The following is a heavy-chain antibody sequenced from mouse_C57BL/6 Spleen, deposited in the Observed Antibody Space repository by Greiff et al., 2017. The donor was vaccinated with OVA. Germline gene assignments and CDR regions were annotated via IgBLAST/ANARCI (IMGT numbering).Heavy chain of an antibody. J-gene: IGHJ2*01. V-gene: IGHV1-61*01. Sequence: QVQLQQPGAELVRPGSSVKLSCKASGYTFTSYWMDWVKQRPGQGLEWIGNIYPSDSETHYNQKFKDKATLTVDKSSSTAYMQLSSLTSEDSAVYYCARGLGRGYYFDYWGQGTTLTVSS. CDR3: ARGLGRGYYFDY. CDR2: IYPSDSET. D-gene: IGHD4-1*01. CDR1: GYTFTSYW.